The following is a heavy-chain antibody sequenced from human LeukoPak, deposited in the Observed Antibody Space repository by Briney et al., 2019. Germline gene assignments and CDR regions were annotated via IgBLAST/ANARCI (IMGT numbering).Heavy chain of an antibody. Sequence: PSETLSLTCTVSGGSISSGGYYWSWIRQHPGKGLEWIGYIYYSGSTYYNPSLKSRVTISVDTSKNQFSLKLSSVTAADTAVYYCASDYYDSSGYHFDYWGQGTLVTVSS. D-gene: IGHD3-22*01. V-gene: IGHV4-31*03. J-gene: IGHJ4*02. CDR1: GGSISSGGYY. CDR3: ASDYYDSSGYHFDY. CDR2: IYYSGST.